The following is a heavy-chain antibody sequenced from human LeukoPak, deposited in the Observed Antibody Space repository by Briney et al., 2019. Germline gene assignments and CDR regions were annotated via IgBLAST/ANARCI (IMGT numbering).Heavy chain of an antibody. CDR1: GFTFSSYA. J-gene: IGHJ3*02. CDR3: ARDSKALGEAFDI. V-gene: IGHV3-64*01. Sequence: PGGSLRLSCAASGFTFSSYAMHWVRQAPGKGLEYVSAISSNGGSTYYANSVKGRFTISRDNSKNTLYLQMGSLRAEDTAVYYCARDSKALGEAFDIWGQGTMVTVSS. CDR2: ISSNGGST.